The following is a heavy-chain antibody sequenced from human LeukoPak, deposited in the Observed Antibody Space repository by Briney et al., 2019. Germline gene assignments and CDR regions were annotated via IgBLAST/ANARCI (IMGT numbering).Heavy chain of an antibody. V-gene: IGHV4-59*01. CDR1: GGSISSYY. D-gene: IGHD2-21*02. J-gene: IGHJ3*02. Sequence: SETLSLTCTVSGGSISSYYWSWIRQPPGKGLEWIGYIYYSGSTNYNPSLKSRVTISVDTSKNQFSLKLGSVTAADTAVYYCARHIVVVTSESRDAFDIWGQGTMVTVSS. CDR3: ARHIVVVTSESRDAFDI. CDR2: IYYSGST.